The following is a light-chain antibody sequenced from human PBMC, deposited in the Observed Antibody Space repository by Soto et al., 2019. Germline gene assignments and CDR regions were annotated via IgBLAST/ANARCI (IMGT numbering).Light chain of an antibody. Sequence: DIPMTQSPSTLSASVGDRVTISCRASQSTSSWLAWYQQRPGKAPNLLIYKASTLESGVPSRFSGSGSGTEFTLTISSLQPDDFATYYCQHYATYPWTFGQGTTVDIK. CDR3: QHYATYPWT. V-gene: IGKV1-5*03. J-gene: IGKJ1*01. CDR1: QSTSSW. CDR2: KAS.